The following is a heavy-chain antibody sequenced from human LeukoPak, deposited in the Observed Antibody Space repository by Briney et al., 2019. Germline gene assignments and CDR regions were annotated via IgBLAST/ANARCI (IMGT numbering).Heavy chain of an antibody. V-gene: IGHV1-18*01. CDR2: ISAYNGNT. CDR3: ARDGTGTTLDRWFDP. Sequence: ASVKVSCKASGYTFTSYGISWVRQAPGQGLEWMGWISAYNGNTNYAQKLQGRVTMTTDTSTSTAYMELRSLRSDDTAVYYCARDGTGTTLDRWFDPWGQGTLVTVPS. CDR1: GYTFTSYG. J-gene: IGHJ5*02. D-gene: IGHD1-7*01.